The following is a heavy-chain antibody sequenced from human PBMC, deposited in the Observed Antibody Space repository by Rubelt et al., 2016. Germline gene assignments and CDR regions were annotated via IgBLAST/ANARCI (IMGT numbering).Heavy chain of an antibody. D-gene: IGHD4/OR15-4a*01. V-gene: IGHV4-39*01. CDR3: ASRSSYGAYVDN. Sequence: QLQLQESGPGLVKPSETLSLICIVSGDSINSTTYFWAWIRQPPGKGPEWIGHIYYSGRTYYNPSLRGRVTISVDTSKNQFPLKRSSVTAADVAVYYCASRSSYGAYVDNWGQGTLVTVSS. J-gene: IGHJ4*02. CDR2: IYYSGRT. CDR1: GDSINSTTYF.